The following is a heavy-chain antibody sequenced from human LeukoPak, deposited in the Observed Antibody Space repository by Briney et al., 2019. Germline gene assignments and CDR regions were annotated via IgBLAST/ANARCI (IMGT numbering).Heavy chain of an antibody. CDR1: GYSISSGYY. Sequence: SETLSLTCAVSGYSISSGYYWGWIRQPPGQGLEWIGSIYHSGSTYYNPSLKSRVTISVDTSKNQFSLKLGSVTAADTAVYYAVAGYYGRGDYWGQGTLVTVSS. CDR2: IYHSGST. J-gene: IGHJ4*02. D-gene: IGHD3-9*01. V-gene: IGHV4-38-2*01. CDR3: VAGYYGRGDY.